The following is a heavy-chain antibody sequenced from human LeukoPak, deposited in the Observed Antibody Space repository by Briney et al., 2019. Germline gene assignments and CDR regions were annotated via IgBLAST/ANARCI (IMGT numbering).Heavy chain of an antibody. D-gene: IGHD6-6*01. CDR1: GFTFSTYA. CDR3: ANWIGSSSRDY. CDR2: IDSNGDEI. V-gene: IGHV3-23*01. Sequence: GGSLRLSCAASGFTFSTYAMTWVRQAPGKGLEWVSGIDSNGDEIYYADSVRGRFTISRDDSNNALYLQMDSLRAEDTAVYYCANWIGSSSRDYWGQGTLVTVSS. J-gene: IGHJ4*02.